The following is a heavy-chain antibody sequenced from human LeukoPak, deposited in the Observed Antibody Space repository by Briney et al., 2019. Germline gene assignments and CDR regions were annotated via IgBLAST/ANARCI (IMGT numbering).Heavy chain of an antibody. CDR1: GGSFSGYY. V-gene: IGHV4-34*01. CDR2: INHSGST. J-gene: IGHJ4*02. Sequence: SETLSLTCAVYGGSFSGYYWSWIRQPPGKGLEWIGAINHSGSTNYNPSLKSRVTISVDTSKNQFSLKLSSVTAADTAVYYCARARLNYSGSYYRLDYWGQGTLVTVSS. D-gene: IGHD1-26*01. CDR3: ARARLNYSGSYYRLDY.